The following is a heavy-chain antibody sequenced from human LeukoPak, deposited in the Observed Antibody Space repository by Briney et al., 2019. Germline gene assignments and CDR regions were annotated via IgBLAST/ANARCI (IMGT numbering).Heavy chain of an antibody. Sequence: ASVKVSCTASGYTFTSYGISWVRQAPGQGLEWMGWISAYNGNTNYAQKPQGRVTMTTDTSTSTAYMELRSLRSDDTAVYYCARDGYSSGWRTYYYYGMDVWGQGTTVTVSS. CDR3: ARDGYSSGWRTYYYYGMDV. CDR1: GYTFTSYG. J-gene: IGHJ6*02. V-gene: IGHV1-18*01. D-gene: IGHD6-19*01. CDR2: ISAYNGNT.